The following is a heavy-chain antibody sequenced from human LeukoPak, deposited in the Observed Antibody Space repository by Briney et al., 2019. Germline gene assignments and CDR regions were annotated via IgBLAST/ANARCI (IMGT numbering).Heavy chain of an antibody. CDR3: ASIVSLNWFDP. Sequence: GGSLRLSCAASEFTFSNYGMSWVRQAPGKGLEWVSAISGSGDYTYYADSVKGRFTISRDNSKNTLHLQMNSLRAEDAAVYYCASIVSLNWFDPWGQGTLVTVSS. CDR1: EFTFSNYG. J-gene: IGHJ5*02. V-gene: IGHV3-23*01. CDR2: ISGSGDYT. D-gene: IGHD3-16*02.